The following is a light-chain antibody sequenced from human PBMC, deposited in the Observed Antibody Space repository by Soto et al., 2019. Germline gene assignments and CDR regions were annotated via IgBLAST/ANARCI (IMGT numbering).Light chain of an antibody. CDR3: QQYGDSPPT. CDR1: QSLTTNY. CDR2: GAS. Sequence: EIVLTQSPGTLSLSPGERATLSCRASQSLTTNYLAWYQRKPGQAPRLLIYGASSRATDIPRRFSGSGSGTDFTLTITRLEPEDFAVYYCQQYGDSPPTFRQGTKV. V-gene: IGKV3-20*01. J-gene: IGKJ1*01.